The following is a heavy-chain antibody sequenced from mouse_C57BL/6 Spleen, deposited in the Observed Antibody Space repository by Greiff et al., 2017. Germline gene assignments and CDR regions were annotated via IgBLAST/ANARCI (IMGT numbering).Heavy chain of an antibody. V-gene: IGHV14-4*01. D-gene: IGHD3-2*02. CDR3: TRAGSSGYGFAY. CDR2: IDPENGDT. Sequence: EVQLQQSGAELVRPGASVKLSCTASGFNIKDDYMHWVKQRPEQGLEWIGWIDPENGDTEYASKFQGKATITADTSSNTAYLQLSSLTSEDTAVYYCTRAGSSGYGFAYWGQGTLVTVSA. CDR1: GFNIKDDY. J-gene: IGHJ3*01.